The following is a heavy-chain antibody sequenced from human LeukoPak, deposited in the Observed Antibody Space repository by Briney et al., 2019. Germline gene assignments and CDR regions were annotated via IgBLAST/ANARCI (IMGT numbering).Heavy chain of an antibody. CDR1: GYTFTGYY. J-gene: IGHJ6*02. CDR2: INPNSGGT. Sequence: ASVKVSCKASGYTFTGYYMHWVRQAPGQGLEWMGWINPNSGGTNYAQKFQGRVTMTRDTSISTAYMELSRLRSDDTAVYYCASQYCSGGSCPRQGYYYGMDVWGQGTTVTVSS. D-gene: IGHD2-15*01. CDR3: ASQYCSGGSCPRQGYYYGMDV. V-gene: IGHV1-2*02.